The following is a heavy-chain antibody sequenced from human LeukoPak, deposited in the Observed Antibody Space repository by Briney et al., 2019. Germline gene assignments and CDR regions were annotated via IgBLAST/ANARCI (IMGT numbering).Heavy chain of an antibody. D-gene: IGHD2-15*01. CDR3: ARNGIRYCSGGSCPPVNYYYGMDV. CDR2: IYTSGST. V-gene: IGHV4-4*07. J-gene: IGHJ6*02. Sequence: PSETLSLTCTVSGGSISSYYWSWIRQPAGKGLEWIGRIYTSGSTNYNPSLKSRVTMSVDTSKNQFSLKLSSVTAADTAVYYCARNGIRYCSGGSCPPVNYYYGMDVWGQGTTVTVSS. CDR1: GGSISSYY.